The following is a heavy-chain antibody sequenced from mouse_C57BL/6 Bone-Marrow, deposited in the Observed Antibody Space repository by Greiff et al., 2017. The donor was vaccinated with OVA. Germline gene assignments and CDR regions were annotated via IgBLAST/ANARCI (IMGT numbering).Heavy chain of an antibody. V-gene: IGHV14-4*01. Sequence: EVKLQESGAELVRPGASVKLSCTASGFNIKDDYMHWVKQRPEQGLEWIGWIDPENGDTEYASKFQGKATITADTSSNTAYLQLSSLTSEDTAVYYCTKAYYDYDGLWGQGTLVTVSA. CDR3: TKAYYDYDGL. J-gene: IGHJ3*01. CDR1: GFNIKDDY. CDR2: IDPENGDT. D-gene: IGHD2-4*01.